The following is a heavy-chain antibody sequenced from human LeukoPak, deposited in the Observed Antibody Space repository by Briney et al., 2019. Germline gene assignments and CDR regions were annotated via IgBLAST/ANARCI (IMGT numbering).Heavy chain of an antibody. CDR1: GFTFSDYE. J-gene: IGHJ4*02. D-gene: IGHD5-18*01. CDR2: ISPSGPTI. Sequence: GGSLRLSCAASGFTFSDYEMNWVRQAPGKGLEWVSYISPSGPTIYYADPVKGRFTISRDNAKNSLYLQMNSLRAEDTAVYYCARAVYGYFDFWGQGTLLTVSS. CDR3: ARAVYGYFDF. V-gene: IGHV3-48*03.